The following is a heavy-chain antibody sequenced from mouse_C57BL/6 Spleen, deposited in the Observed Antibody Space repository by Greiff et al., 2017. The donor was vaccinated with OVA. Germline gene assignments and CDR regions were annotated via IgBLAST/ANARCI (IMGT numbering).Heavy chain of an antibody. V-gene: IGHV1-80*01. D-gene: IGHD2-13*01. CDR1: GYAFSSYW. Sequence: QVQLKESGAELVKPGASVKISCKASGYAFSSYWMNWVKQRPGKGLEWIGQIYPGDGDTNYKGKFKGKATLTGDKSSSPAYMQLSSLTSEDSAVYFCARSGLQGYFDVWGTGTTVTVSS. J-gene: IGHJ1*03. CDR2: IYPGDGDT. CDR3: ARSGLQGYFDV.